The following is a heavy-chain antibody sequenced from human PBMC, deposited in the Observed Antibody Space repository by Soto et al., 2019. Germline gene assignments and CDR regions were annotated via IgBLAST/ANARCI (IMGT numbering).Heavy chain of an antibody. CDR2: IYHSGST. CDR3: AAGGGLPRYY. CDR1: GGSIISGGYS. Sequence: SETLTLTCAVSGGSIISGGYSWSWIRQPPGKGLEGIGYIYHSGSTYYNPSLKSRVTISVDRSKNQFSLKLSSVTAADTAVYYCAAGGGLPRYYWGQGTLVTVSS. J-gene: IGHJ4*02. V-gene: IGHV4-30-2*01. D-gene: IGHD5-12*01.